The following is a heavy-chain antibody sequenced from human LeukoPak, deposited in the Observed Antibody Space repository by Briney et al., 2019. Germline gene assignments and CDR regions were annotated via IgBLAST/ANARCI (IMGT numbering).Heavy chain of an antibody. CDR1: GYTFTSYT. CDR3: ARMPMGR. Sequence: ASVTVSCTASGYTFTSYTMHWVRQAPGQRLEWMGWINAGNGNTKYSQKFQGRVTITRDTSASTAYMELSSLRSEDTAVYYCARMPMGRWGQGTLVTVSS. J-gene: IGHJ4*02. CDR2: INAGNGNT. V-gene: IGHV1-3*01. D-gene: IGHD2-2*01.